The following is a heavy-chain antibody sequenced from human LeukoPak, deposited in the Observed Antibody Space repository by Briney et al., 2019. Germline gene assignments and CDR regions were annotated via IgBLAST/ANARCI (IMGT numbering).Heavy chain of an antibody. D-gene: IGHD3-3*01. V-gene: IGHV3-23*01. J-gene: IGHJ4*02. Sequence: GGSLRLSCAASGFTLRRYVMSWVRQAPGKGVEGVANSSGSCGRTDYADSVNGRFTISIDNSKNTLYLQIDSVGAEDTAEYYSATIGYDFWIGYWPDYCGQGTLVTVSS. CDR3: ATIGYDFWIGYWPDY. CDR2: SSGSCGRT. CDR1: GFTLRRYV.